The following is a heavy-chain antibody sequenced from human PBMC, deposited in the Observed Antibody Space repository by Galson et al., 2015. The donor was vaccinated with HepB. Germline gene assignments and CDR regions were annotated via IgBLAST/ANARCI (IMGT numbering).Heavy chain of an antibody. V-gene: IGHV1-69*02. D-gene: IGHD2-15*01. CDR3: ARVKLLPPAPNGMDV. CDR2: IIPILGIA. Sequence: SVKVSCKASGGTFSSYTISWVRQAPGQGLEWMGRIIPILGIANYAQKFQGRVTITADKSTSTAYMELSSLRSEDTAVYYCARVKLLPPAPNGMDVWGQGTTVTVSS. CDR1: GGTFSSYT. J-gene: IGHJ6*02.